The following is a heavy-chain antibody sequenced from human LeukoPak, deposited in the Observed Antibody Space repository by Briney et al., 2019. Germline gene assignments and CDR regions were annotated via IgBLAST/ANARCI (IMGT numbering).Heavy chain of an antibody. V-gene: IGHV1-69*05. CDR3: ASNLMTIFGVITFNFDY. CDR1: GDTFNNYA. D-gene: IGHD3-3*01. J-gene: IGHJ4*02. CDR2: IIPMFGTA. Sequence: SVRVSCKASGDTFNNYAISWVRQAPGQGLEWMGRIIPMFGTANYAQKFQGRVTITTDESTRTAYMELSSLRSEDTAVYYCASNLMTIFGVITFNFDYWGQGTLVTVSS.